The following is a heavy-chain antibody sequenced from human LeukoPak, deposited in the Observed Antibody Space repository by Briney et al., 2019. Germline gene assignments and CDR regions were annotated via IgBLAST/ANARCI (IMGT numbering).Heavy chain of an antibody. Sequence: PGRSLRLSCAASGFTFSSYAMHWVRQAPGKGLEWVADISSSGSTKYYADSVKGRFTISRDNAKNTLYLQMNSLRAEDTAVYYCAREEYYGSESYTSLAYYGMDFWGQGTMVTVSS. V-gene: IGHV3-30*04. CDR1: GFTFSSYA. CDR3: AREEYYGSESYTSLAYYGMDF. D-gene: IGHD3-10*01. CDR2: ISSSGSTK. J-gene: IGHJ6*02.